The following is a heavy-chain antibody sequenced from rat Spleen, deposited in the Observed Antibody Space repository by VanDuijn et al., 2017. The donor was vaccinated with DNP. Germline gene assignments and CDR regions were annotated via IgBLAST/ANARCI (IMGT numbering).Heavy chain of an antibody. CDR3: ARTRVTMMVIIPFDY. D-gene: IGHD1-12*03. J-gene: IGHJ2*01. Sequence: QVQLKESGPGLVQPSQTLSLTCTVSGFSLTSYSVGWVRLPPGKGLALIAAISGGGNTYYNSPLKSRLSISRDTSKSQVFLKMNSLQTEDTAMYFCARTRVTMMVIIPFDYWGQGVMVTVSS. CDR2: ISGGGNT. CDR1: GFSLTSYS. V-gene: IGHV2-6*01.